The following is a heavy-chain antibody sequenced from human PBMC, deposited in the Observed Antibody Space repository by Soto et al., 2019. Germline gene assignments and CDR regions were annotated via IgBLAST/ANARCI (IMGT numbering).Heavy chain of an antibody. J-gene: IGHJ6*02. V-gene: IGHV4-30-2*01. D-gene: IGHD3-10*01. CDR2: IYPSGAT. Sequence: SETLSLTCAVSGACSSTRGFTWSWIRQPPGKGLEWIGYIYPSGATYYNPSLKSRVTISLETSKNRFSLNVNSATAADTAVYYCARAVFSSPLSTDLCGPAPTVTVSS. CDR3: ARAVFSSPLSTDL. CDR1: GACSSTRGFT.